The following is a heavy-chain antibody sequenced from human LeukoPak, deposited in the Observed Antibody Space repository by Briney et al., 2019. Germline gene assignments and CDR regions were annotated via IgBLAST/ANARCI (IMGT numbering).Heavy chain of an antibody. CDR2: IDSSGTTI. D-gene: IGHD4-17*01. J-gene: IGHJ4*02. Sequence: GGSLRLSCAASGFAFIGHSMNWVRQAPGKGLDWLTFIDSSGTTIFSADSVKGRFTISRDNAKDSLYLQMNSLRAEDTAVYYCARGYGDYSLDYWGQGSLVTVSS. CDR1: GFAFIGHS. V-gene: IGHV3-48*01. CDR3: ARGYGDYSLDY.